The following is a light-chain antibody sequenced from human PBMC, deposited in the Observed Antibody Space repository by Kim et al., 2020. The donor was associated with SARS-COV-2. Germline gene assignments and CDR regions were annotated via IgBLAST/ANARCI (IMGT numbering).Light chain of an antibody. CDR3: QPGGRGIRV. Sequence: ASVRLACTLSNGHYIQGIAWQQPQQRQGTQYSMKLNSDGSNSKEGGIPDRFSGTGSGTECSLTIGSLQSDDEADYYCQPGGRGIRVFGGGTQVTVL. J-gene: IGLJ3*02. V-gene: IGLV4-69*01. CDR2: LNSDGSN. CDR1: NGHYIQG.